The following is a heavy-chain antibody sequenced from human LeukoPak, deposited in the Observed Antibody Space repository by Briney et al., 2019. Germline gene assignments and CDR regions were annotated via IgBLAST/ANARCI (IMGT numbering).Heavy chain of an antibody. D-gene: IGHD1-7*01. V-gene: IGHV3-48*03. CDR3: ARAGWNYMGYFDY. J-gene: IGHJ4*02. Sequence: PGGSLRLSCAASGFTFSSYEMNWVRQAPGKGLEWVSYISSSGSTIYYADSVKGRFTISRDNAKNSLYLQMNRLRAEDTAVYYCARAGWNYMGYFDYWGQGTLVTVSS. CDR1: GFTFSSYE. CDR2: ISSSGSTI.